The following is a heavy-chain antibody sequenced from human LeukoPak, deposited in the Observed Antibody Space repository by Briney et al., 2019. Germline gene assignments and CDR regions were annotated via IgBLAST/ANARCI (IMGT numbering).Heavy chain of an antibody. D-gene: IGHD3-10*01. Sequence: ASVKVSCKASGYTFTSYDINWVRQATGQGLEWMGWMNPNSGNTGYAQKFQGRVTMTRNTSTSTAYMELSSLRSEDTAVYYCARVTVPVWFGGGGGTDWGQGTLVTVSS. V-gene: IGHV1-8*01. CDR1: GYTFTSYD. CDR3: ARVTVPVWFGGGGGTD. J-gene: IGHJ4*02. CDR2: MNPNSGNT.